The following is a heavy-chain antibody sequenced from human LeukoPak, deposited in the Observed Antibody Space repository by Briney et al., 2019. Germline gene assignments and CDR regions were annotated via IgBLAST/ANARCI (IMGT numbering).Heavy chain of an antibody. V-gene: IGHV1-18*01. J-gene: IGHJ4*02. CDR3: ARAHQRDSAMIY. CDR1: GYTFITYG. Sequence: GASVKVSCKASGYTFITYGITWVRQAPGQGPEGMGWISAYNGNTDYAQKLQGRVTMTTDTSTSTAYIELRSLRSDDTAVYYCARAHQRDSAMIYWGQGALVTVSS. D-gene: IGHD2-2*01. CDR2: ISAYNGNT.